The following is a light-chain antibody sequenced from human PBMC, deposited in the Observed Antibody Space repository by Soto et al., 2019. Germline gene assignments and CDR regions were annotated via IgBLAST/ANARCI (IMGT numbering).Light chain of an antibody. CDR1: QGINNH. CDR2: AAS. CDR3: LQHNSYPIT. Sequence: DIPMTQSPSAMSASVGDRVTITCRASQGINNHLVWFQQRPGKVPKRLLYAASRLESGVPSRFSGSGSRAEFTLTISSLQPEDFATYYCLQHNSYPITLGQGTRLEIK. V-gene: IGKV1-17*03. J-gene: IGKJ5*01.